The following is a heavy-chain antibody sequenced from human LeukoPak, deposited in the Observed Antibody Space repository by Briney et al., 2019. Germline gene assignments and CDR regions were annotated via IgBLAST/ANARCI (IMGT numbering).Heavy chain of an antibody. D-gene: IGHD6-13*01. J-gene: IGHJ4*02. CDR2: INPNSGGT. CDR1: GYTFTGYY. Sequence: ASVKVSCKASGYTFTGYYMHWVRQAPGQGLEWMGWINPNSGGTNYAQKFQGRVTMTRDTSISTAYMELSRLRSDDTAVYYCATATAGTDYFDYWGQGTLVTVSS. V-gene: IGHV1-2*02. CDR3: ATATAGTDYFDY.